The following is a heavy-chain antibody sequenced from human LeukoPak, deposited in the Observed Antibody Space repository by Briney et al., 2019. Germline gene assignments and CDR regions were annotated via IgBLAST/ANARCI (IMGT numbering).Heavy chain of an antibody. CDR3: AREVSSSSGGYYYYYYMDV. Sequence: PGGSLRLSCAASGFTFSSYEMNWVRQAPGKGLEWVSYISSSGSTIYYADSVKGRFTISRDNAKNSLYLQMNSLRAEDTAVYYCAREVSSSSGGYYYYYYMDVWGKGTTVTVSS. V-gene: IGHV3-48*03. D-gene: IGHD6-6*01. CDR2: ISSSGSTI. J-gene: IGHJ6*03. CDR1: GFTFSSYE.